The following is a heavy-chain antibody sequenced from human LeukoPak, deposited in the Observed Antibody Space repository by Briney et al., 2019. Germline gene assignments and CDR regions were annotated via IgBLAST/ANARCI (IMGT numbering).Heavy chain of an antibody. Sequence: GGSLRLSCAASGFTFSSYGMHWVRQAPGKGLEWVAVISYDGSNKYYADSVKGRFTISRDNSKNTLYLQMNSLRAEDTAVYYCAKDRDAYDSGWDWYFDLWGRGTLVTVSS. CDR1: GFTFSSYG. V-gene: IGHV3-30*18. CDR2: ISYDGSNK. CDR3: AKDRDAYDSGWDWYFDL. D-gene: IGHD5-12*01. J-gene: IGHJ2*01.